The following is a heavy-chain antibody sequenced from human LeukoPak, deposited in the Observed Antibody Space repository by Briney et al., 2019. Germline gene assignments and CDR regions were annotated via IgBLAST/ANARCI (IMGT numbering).Heavy chain of an antibody. J-gene: IGHJ4*02. CDR1: GYTFTGYY. CDR3: ARSCSSTSCSLDY. CDR2: INPNSGGT. D-gene: IGHD2-2*01. Sequence: GASVKVSCKASGYTFTGYYMHWARQAPGQGLEWMGWINPNSGGTNYAQKFQGRVTMTRDTSISTAYMELSRLRSDDTAVYYCARSCSSTSCSLDYWGQGTLVTVSS. V-gene: IGHV1-2*02.